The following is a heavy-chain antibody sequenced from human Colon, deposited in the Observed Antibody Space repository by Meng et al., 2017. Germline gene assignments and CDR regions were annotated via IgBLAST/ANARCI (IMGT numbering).Heavy chain of an antibody. CDR1: GFTFNSYW. Sequence: GESLKISCAASGFTFNSYWIHWVRQTPGKGLEWVARINTDGSSTTYADSVKGRFTISRDNAKDTLYLQMNSLSAEDTAIYYCVRMIGVTVAGSIDYWGQGTLVTVSS. CDR3: VRMIGVTVAGSIDY. J-gene: IGHJ4*02. D-gene: IGHD6-19*01. V-gene: IGHV3-74*01. CDR2: INTDGSST.